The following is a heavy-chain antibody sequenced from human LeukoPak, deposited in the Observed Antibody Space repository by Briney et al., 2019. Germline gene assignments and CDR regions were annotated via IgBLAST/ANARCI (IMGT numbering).Heavy chain of an antibody. J-gene: IGHJ6*02. V-gene: IGHV4-59*01. CDR2: IYYSGST. CDR3: ARVLDGPHYYYYGMDV. D-gene: IGHD1-1*01. Sequence: SETLSLTCTVSGGSISSYYWSWIRQPPGKGLEWIGYIYYSGSTSYNPSLKSRVTISVDTSKNQFSLKLSSVTAADTAVYYCARVLDGPHYYYYGMDVWGQGTTVTVSS. CDR1: GGSISSYY.